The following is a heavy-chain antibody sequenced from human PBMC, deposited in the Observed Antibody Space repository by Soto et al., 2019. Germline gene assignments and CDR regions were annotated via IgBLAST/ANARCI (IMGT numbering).Heavy chain of an antibody. V-gene: IGHV1-69*01. D-gene: IGHD3-22*01. J-gene: IGHJ3*02. Sequence: QVQLVQSGAEVKKPGSSVKVSCKASGGTFSSYAISWVRQAPGQGLEWMGGIIPISGTANYAQKFQGRVTITADESTSTAYMELSSLRSEDTAVYYCARVSPNYYDSSGYPGAFDIWGQGTMVTVSS. CDR1: GGTFSSYA. CDR2: IIPISGTA. CDR3: ARVSPNYYDSSGYPGAFDI.